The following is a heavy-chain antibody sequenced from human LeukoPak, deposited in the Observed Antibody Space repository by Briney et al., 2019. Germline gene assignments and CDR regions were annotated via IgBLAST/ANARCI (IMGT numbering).Heavy chain of an antibody. V-gene: IGHV4-30-2*01. CDR3: ASIIVVVPAATNPFDY. J-gene: IGHJ4*02. D-gene: IGHD2-2*01. Sequence: SETLSLTCTVSGGSISSGGYYWSWIRQPPGKGLEWIGYIYHSGSTYYNPSLKSRVTISVDRSKNQFSLKLSSVTAADTAVYYCASIIVVVPAATNPFDYWGQGTLVTVSS. CDR1: GGSISSGGYY. CDR2: IYHSGST.